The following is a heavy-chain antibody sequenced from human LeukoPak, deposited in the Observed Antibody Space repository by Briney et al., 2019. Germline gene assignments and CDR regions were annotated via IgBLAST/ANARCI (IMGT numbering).Heavy chain of an antibody. J-gene: IGHJ6*04. V-gene: IGHV3-23*01. CDR1: GFTLSSYA. CDR2: ISDTGNT. Sequence: GGSLRLSCAASGFTLSSYAMSWVRQAPGKGLEWVSAISDTGNTYHADSVKGRLTVSRDSSKNTLYLQMNSLRAEDTAVYYCAELGITMIGGVWGKGTTVTISS. D-gene: IGHD3-10*02. CDR3: AELGITMIGGV.